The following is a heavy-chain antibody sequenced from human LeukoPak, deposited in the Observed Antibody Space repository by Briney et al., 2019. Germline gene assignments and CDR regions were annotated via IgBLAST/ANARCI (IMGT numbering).Heavy chain of an antibody. V-gene: IGHV4-39*01. CDR1: GGSVSSSSYY. Sequence: PSETLSHTCTVSGGSVSSSSYYWGWIRQPPGKGLEWIGTVYYSGTTYYNPSLKSRVTISVDTSKNQFSLRLRSVTASDTAVYYCARRLAILPFDYWRQGTLVTVSS. CDR3: ARRLAILPFDY. D-gene: IGHD2-2*02. CDR2: VYYSGTT. J-gene: IGHJ4*02.